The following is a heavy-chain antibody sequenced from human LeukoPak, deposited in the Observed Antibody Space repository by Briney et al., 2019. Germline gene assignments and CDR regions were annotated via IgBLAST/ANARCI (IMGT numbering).Heavy chain of an antibody. Sequence: GGSLRLSCAASGFTFSSCGMHWVRQAPGKGLEWVAFIRYDGSNKYYADSVKGRFTISRDNSKNTLYLQMNSLRAEDTAVYYCARGGGNCLDYWGQGTLVAVSS. CDR2: IRYDGSNK. J-gene: IGHJ4*02. CDR3: ARGGGNCLDY. V-gene: IGHV3-30*02. D-gene: IGHD3-16*01. CDR1: GFTFSSCG.